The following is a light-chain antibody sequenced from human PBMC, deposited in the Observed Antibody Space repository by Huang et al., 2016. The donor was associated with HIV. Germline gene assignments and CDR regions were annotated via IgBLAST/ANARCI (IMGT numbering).Light chain of an antibody. V-gene: IGKV1-NL1*01. Sequence: DIQMTQSPSSLSASVRDRVTITCRASQGISNSLAWYQQKPGKAPKLLLYAASRLESGVPSRFSGSGSWTDYTLTISSLQPEDFATYYCQQYYSTPQLTFGGGTKVEIK. CDR3: QQYYSTPQLT. J-gene: IGKJ4*01. CDR1: QGISNS. CDR2: AAS.